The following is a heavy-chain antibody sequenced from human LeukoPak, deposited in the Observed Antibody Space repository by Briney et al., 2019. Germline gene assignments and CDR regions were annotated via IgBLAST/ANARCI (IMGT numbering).Heavy chain of an antibody. Sequence: PSETLSLSCAVYGGSFTGYQWTWIRQPPGKGLAWIGEINHSGSTTYNPSLKSRVTISVHTSKNQFFLNLTSITAADTAVYYCARGLGGVVVLPTARGSSRNWFDPWGQGTLVTVSS. V-gene: IGHV4-34*01. CDR3: ARGLGGVVVLPTARGSSRNWFDP. D-gene: IGHD2-2*01. J-gene: IGHJ5*02. CDR1: GGSFTGYQ. CDR2: INHSGST.